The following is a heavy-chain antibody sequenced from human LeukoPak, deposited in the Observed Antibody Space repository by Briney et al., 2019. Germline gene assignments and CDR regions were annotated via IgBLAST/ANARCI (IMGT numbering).Heavy chain of an antibody. CDR3: ATEEGSSGLFDY. V-gene: IGHV1-24*01. Sequence: ASVKVSCKVSGYTLTELSMHWVRQAPGKGREWMGGFDPEDSETIYAQKFQGRVTMTEDTSTDTAYMELSSLRSEDTAVYYWATEEGSSGLFDYWGQGTLVTASS. CDR2: FDPEDSET. CDR1: GYTLTELS. J-gene: IGHJ4*02. D-gene: IGHD3-22*01.